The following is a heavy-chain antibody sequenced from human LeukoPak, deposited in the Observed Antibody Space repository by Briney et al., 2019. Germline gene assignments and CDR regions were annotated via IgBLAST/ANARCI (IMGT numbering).Heavy chain of an antibody. V-gene: IGHV3-43*02. CDR1: GFTFDDYA. CDR3: AKQKLGMASFAFDI. CDR2: ISGDGGST. D-gene: IGHD7-27*01. Sequence: GGSLRLSCAASGFTFDDYAMRWVRQAPGKGLEWVSLISGDGGSTYYADSVKGRFTISRDNSKNSLYLQMNSLRTEDTALYYCAKQKLGMASFAFDIWGQGTMVTVSS. J-gene: IGHJ3*02.